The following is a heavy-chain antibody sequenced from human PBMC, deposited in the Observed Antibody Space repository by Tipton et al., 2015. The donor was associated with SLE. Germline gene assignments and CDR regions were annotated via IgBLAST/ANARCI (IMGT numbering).Heavy chain of an antibody. D-gene: IGHD3-22*01. Sequence: TLSLTCAVYGGSFSGNYWSWIRQPPGKGLEWIGEINHSGSTNYNPPLKSRVTISVDTSKNQFSLKLSSVTAADTAVYYCARDNDSSGYTLWYFDLWGRGTLVTVSS. CDR2: INHSGST. CDR3: ARDNDSSGYTLWYFDL. V-gene: IGHV4-34*01. CDR1: GGSFSGNY. J-gene: IGHJ2*01.